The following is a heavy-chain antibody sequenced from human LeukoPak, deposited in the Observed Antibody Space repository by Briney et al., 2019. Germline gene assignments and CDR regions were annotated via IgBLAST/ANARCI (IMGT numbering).Heavy chain of an antibody. CDR2: IYYSGNT. CDR3: AREPLNCSNGGCYNQGFDY. Sequence: SETLSLTCTVSGGSISSSSYYWGWIRQPPGKGLEWIGSIYYSGNTYYNPSLKSRVTISVDTSKNQFSMKLSSVTAADTAVYYCAREPLNCSNGGCYNQGFDYWGQGTLVTVSS. CDR1: GGSISSSSYY. D-gene: IGHD2-8*01. V-gene: IGHV4-39*07. J-gene: IGHJ4*02.